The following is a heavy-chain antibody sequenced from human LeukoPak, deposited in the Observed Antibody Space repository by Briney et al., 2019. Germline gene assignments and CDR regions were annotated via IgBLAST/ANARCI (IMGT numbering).Heavy chain of an antibody. Sequence: GASVTVSCKASGYTFTSYAMHWVRQAPGQRLEWMGWINAGNGNTKYSQKFQGRVTITRDTSASTAYMELSSLRSEDTAVYYCARENGEVVAFDYWGQGTLVTVSS. J-gene: IGHJ4*02. V-gene: IGHV1-3*01. CDR3: ARENGEVVAFDY. D-gene: IGHD2-15*01. CDR2: INAGNGNT. CDR1: GYTFTSYA.